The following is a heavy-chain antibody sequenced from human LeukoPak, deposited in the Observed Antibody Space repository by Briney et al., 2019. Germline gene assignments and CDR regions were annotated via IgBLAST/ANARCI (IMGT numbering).Heavy chain of an antibody. Sequence: SETLSLTCTVSGGSISSYYWSWIRQPAGKGLEWIGRIYSAGSTNYNPSLKSRVTMSVDTSKNQFSLRLRSVTAADTAVYYCARQIASAGTAGFDFWGQGALVTVSS. CDR2: IYSAGST. CDR3: ARQIASAGTAGFDF. V-gene: IGHV4-4*07. D-gene: IGHD6-13*01. CDR1: GGSISSYY. J-gene: IGHJ4*02.